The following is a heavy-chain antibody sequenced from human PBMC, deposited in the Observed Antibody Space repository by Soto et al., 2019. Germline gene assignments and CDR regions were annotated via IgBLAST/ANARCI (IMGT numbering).Heavy chain of an antibody. CDR1: GDSVSSNSAA. D-gene: IGHD2-15*01. Sequence: PSRTLSLTCVISGDSVSSNSAAWNWIRQSPSRGLEWLGRTYYRSKWYKEYAASVRSRITINPDTSKNQFSLQLNSVSPEDTAVYYCARTVGWLDPWGQGTRVTVS. CDR3: ARTVGWLDP. J-gene: IGHJ5*02. CDR2: TYYRSKWYK. V-gene: IGHV6-1*01.